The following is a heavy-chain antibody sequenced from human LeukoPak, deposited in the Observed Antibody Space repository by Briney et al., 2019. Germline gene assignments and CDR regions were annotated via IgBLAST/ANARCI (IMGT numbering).Heavy chain of an antibody. J-gene: IGHJ4*02. CDR2: ISGSSNYI. V-gene: IGHV3-21*01. CDR3: VRGIEY. Sequence: PGGSLRLSCAASGFTFSTFSMNWVRQAPGKGLEWVSFISGSSNYIYYSDSVRGRFTISRDNAKNSLFLQMNSLRAEDTAVYYCVRGIEYWGQGTLVTVSS. CDR1: GFTFSTFS.